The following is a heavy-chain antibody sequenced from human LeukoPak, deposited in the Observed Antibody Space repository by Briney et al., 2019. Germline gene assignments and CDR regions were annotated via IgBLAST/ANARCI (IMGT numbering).Heavy chain of an antibody. Sequence: NPSETLSLTCTVSGGSISSSSYYWGWIRQPPGKGLVWIGSNYYSGSTYYNPSLKRRVTISVDTSKNQLSLKPSSVTAADAAVYYCARLCRSLQSPFDYWGQGTLVTVSS. CDR1: GGSISSSSYY. J-gene: IGHJ4*02. CDR2: NYYSGST. V-gene: IGHV4-39*01. D-gene: IGHD5-24*01. CDR3: ARLCRSLQSPFDY.